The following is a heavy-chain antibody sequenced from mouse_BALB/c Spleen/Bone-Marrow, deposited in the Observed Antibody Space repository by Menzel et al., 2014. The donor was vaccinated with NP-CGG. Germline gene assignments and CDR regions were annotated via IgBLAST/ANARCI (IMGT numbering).Heavy chain of an antibody. J-gene: IGHJ1*01. CDR2: ISDGGGSN. Sequence: EVHLVESGGVLVQPGGSLKLSCATSGFTFSDTYMYWVRQTPEKRLEWVAHISDGGGSNYYPDTVKGRFAISRDNAKNTLYLQISRLKSEDTAMYYCARQGYYGSSYWFFDVWGAGTTVTVSS. CDR1: GFTFSDTY. D-gene: IGHD1-1*01. V-gene: IGHV5-12*02. CDR3: ARQGYYGSSYWFFDV.